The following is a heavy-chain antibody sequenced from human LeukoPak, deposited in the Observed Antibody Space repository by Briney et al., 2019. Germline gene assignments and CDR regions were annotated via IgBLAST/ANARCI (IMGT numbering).Heavy chain of an antibody. D-gene: IGHD6-19*01. CDR2: ISYDGSNK. CDR3: ARDSSGWYGYYYGMDV. J-gene: IGHJ6*02. V-gene: IGHV3-30-3*01. Sequence: GGSLRLSCAASGFTFSSYAMHWVRQAPGKGLEWVAVISYDGSNKYYADSVKGRFTISRDNSKNTLYLQMNGLRAEDTAVYYCARDSSGWYGYYYGMDVWGQGTTVTVSS. CDR1: GFTFSSYA.